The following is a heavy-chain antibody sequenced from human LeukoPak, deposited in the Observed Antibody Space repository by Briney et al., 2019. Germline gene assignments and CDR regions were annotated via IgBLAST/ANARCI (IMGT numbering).Heavy chain of an antibody. CDR3: ARVGGATAVTMYFEY. CDR2: MTTTRNTI. J-gene: IGHJ4*02. V-gene: IGHV3-48*02. CDR1: GITSSCYS. D-gene: IGHD1-26*01. Sequence: GGSLRLSCLVSGITSSCYSMIWVPRAPGKGLEWLSFMTTTRNTIFYAESVKDRFTISRDNAKKSLYLQMNSLRDEDTAVYYCARVGGATAVTMYFEYWGQGTLVTVSS.